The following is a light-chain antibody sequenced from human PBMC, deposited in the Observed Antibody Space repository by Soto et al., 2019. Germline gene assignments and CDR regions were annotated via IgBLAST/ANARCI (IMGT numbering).Light chain of an antibody. CDR3: CSSTVIYTV. Sequence: QSALTQPRSVSGSPGQSVTISCTGTSSDVGGYNSVFWYQQYPGKAPKLMIYGVNKRPSGVPDRFSGTKSGNTASLTISGIQAEDEADYYCCSSTVIYTVFGGGAKLTVL. J-gene: IGLJ2*01. CDR2: GVN. V-gene: IGLV2-11*01. CDR1: SSDVGGYNS.